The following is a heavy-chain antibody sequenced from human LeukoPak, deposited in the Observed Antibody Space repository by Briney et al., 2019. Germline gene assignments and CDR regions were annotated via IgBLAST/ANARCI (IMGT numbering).Heavy chain of an antibody. Sequence: GGSLRLSCAASGFTFSSYAMHWVRQAPGKGLEWVAVISYDGSNKYYADSVKGRFTISRDNSKNTLYLQMNRLRAEDTAVYYCARGGVRLRFSSWFDPWGQGTLVTVSS. J-gene: IGHJ5*02. CDR3: ARGGVRLRFSSWFDP. D-gene: IGHD3-3*01. CDR1: GFTFSSYA. CDR2: ISYDGSNK. V-gene: IGHV3-30-3*01.